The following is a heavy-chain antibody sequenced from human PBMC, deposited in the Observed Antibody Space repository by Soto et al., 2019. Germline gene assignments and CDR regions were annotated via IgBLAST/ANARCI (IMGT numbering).Heavy chain of an antibody. V-gene: IGHV3-48*01. CDR1: GFTFSSYS. CDR2: ISSSSSTI. J-gene: IGHJ6*03. Sequence: PGVSLRLSCAASGFTFSSYSMNWVRQAPGKGLEWVSYISSSSSTIYYADSVKGRFTISRDNAKNSLYLQMNSLRAEDTAVYYCARDEAVTTNYYYYYMDVWGKGTTVTVSS. D-gene: IGHD4-17*01. CDR3: ARDEAVTTNYYYYYMDV.